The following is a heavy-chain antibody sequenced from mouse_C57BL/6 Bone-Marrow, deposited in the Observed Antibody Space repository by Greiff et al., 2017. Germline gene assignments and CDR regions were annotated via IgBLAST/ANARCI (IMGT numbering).Heavy chain of an antibody. CDR3: ARERYYYGSSFYWYVDV. V-gene: IGHV1-22*01. Sequence: EVQLQQSGPELVKPGASVKMSCKASGYTFTDYNMHWVKQSHGKSLEWIGYINPNKRGTSYNQKFKGKATLTVNKSSSTAYMELRSLTSEDSAVYYCARERYYYGSSFYWYVDVWCTGTTVTGSS. J-gene: IGHJ1*03. CDR2: INPNKRGT. CDR1: GYTFTDYN. D-gene: IGHD1-1*01.